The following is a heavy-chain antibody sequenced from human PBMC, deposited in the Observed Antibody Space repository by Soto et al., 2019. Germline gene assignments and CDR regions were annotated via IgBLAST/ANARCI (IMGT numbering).Heavy chain of an antibody. J-gene: IGHJ3*02. CDR3: ARGGGIGVAGSAAFDM. CDR2: INPATGAA. Sequence: QLHLVQSGAVVKKPGASVTVSCSASGYPVTAYYMHWVRQAPGRGLEWMGGINPATGAAKYTQALQGRGTMPRETSTSTVFMEMRGPTSEDTAVFYCARGGGIGVAGSAAFDMWGQGTLVTVSS. V-gene: IGHV1-2*02. D-gene: IGHD3-3*01. CDR1: GYPVTAYY.